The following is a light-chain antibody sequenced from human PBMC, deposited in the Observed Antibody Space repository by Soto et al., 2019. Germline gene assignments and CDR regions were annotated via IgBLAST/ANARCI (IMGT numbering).Light chain of an antibody. CDR3: QSYDSRLSGYYV. Sequence: SLLTPPPPVSGAPGQRVTLSCPGRSSHIGAGYDVHWYQQLPGTAPKLLIYGNSNRPSGVPDRFSGSQSGTSASLAITGLQAEDEADYYCQSYDSRLSGYYVFGTGTKVTVL. V-gene: IGLV1-40*01. J-gene: IGLJ1*01. CDR2: GNS. CDR1: SSHIGAGYD.